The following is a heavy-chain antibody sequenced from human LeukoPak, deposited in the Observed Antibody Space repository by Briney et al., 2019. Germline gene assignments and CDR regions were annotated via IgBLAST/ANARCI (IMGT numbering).Heavy chain of an antibody. CDR3: ARDFRGRYQLLEGYYYYYGMDV. CDR1: GFTFSSYS. CDR2: ISSSSRTI. J-gene: IGHJ6*02. Sequence: GGSLRLSCAASGFTFSSYSMNWVRQAPGKGLEWVSYISSSSRTIYYADSVKGRFTISRDNSKNTLYLKMNSLRAEDTAVYYCARDFRGRYQLLEGYYYYYGMDVWGQGTTVTVSS. D-gene: IGHD2-2*01. V-gene: IGHV3-48*01.